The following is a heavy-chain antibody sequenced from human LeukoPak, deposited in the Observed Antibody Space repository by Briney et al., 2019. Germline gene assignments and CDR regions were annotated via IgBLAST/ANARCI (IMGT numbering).Heavy chain of an antibody. CDR3: AAASGGWYGYYFDS. CDR1: GLTFSSYQ. V-gene: IGHV3-48*03. D-gene: IGHD6-19*01. Sequence: GGPLRLSRAASGLTFSSYQLHGVRQALGKGVEWLSYISSSSNIIFYAESVNGLFTISRDNAKNSLYLQMNSLRAEDTAICYCAAASGGWYGYYFDSWGQGTLVTVSS. J-gene: IGHJ4*02. CDR2: ISSSSNII.